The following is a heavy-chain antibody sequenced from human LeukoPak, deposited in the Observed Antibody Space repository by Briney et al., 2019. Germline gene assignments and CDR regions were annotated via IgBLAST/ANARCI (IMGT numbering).Heavy chain of an antibody. J-gene: IGHJ1*01. CDR2: ISSSSSYI. CDR1: GFTFSSYS. D-gene: IGHD3-3*01. V-gene: IGHV3-21*01. Sequence: AGSLRLSCAASGFTFSSYSMNWVRQAPGKGLEWVSSISSSSSYIYYADSVKGRFTISRDNAKNSLYLQMNSLRAEDTAVYYCARDRVLRFLEWTNWGQGTLVTVSS. CDR3: ARDRVLRFLEWTN.